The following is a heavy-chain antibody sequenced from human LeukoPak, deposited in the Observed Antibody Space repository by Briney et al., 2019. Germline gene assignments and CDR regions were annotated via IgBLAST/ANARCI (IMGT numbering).Heavy chain of an antibody. CDR2: IYYSGST. CDR1: GGSISSYY. CDR3: ARGGGGIAARVYHYYGMDV. V-gene: IGHV4-59*08. J-gene: IGHJ6*02. Sequence: SETLSLTCTVSGGSISSYYWSWIRQPPGKGLEWIGYIYYSGSTNYNPSLKSRVTISVDTSKNQFSLKLSSVTAADTAVYYCARGGGGIAARVYHYYGMDVWGQGTTVTVSS. D-gene: IGHD6-6*01.